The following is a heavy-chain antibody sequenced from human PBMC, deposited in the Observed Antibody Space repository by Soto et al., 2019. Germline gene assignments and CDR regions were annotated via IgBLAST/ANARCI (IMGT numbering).Heavy chain of an antibody. CDR1: GFTFSTFG. J-gene: IGHJ6*02. CDR2: ISYDGNNK. Sequence: QLVESGGGVVPPWASLRFSCAASGFTFSTFGMHWVRQTPGKGLEWVAVISYDGNNKVYADSVKGRFTISRDNFKNTVDLVMNNLKVDDTAVYYCAKDLQAYGDYDYYCYGLDVWGQGATVSVSS. CDR3: AKDLQAYGDYDYYCYGLDV. V-gene: IGHV3-30*18. D-gene: IGHD4-17*01.